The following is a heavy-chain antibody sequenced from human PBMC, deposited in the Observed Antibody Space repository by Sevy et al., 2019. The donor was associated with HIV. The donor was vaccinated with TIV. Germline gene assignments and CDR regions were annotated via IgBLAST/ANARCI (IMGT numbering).Heavy chain of an antibody. CDR2: IKKIGDSYAT. V-gene: IGHV3-73*01. CDR3: TRLIYPDDAFDI. CDR1: GFTFSGSA. J-gene: IGHJ3*02. Sequence: GGFLRLSCAASGFTFSGSALHWVRQASGKGLEWVGRIKKIGDSYATAFAASLEGRFTISRDDLKNTVHLQMNSLKIEDTAVYYCTRLIYPDDAFDIWGQGTMVTVSS.